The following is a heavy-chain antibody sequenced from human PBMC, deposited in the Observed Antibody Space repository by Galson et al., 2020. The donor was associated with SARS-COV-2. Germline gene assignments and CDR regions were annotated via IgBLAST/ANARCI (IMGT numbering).Heavy chain of an antibody. J-gene: IGHJ4*02. CDR2: ISYDGTTL. CDR1: GFTFSDYA. D-gene: IGHD2-2*01. V-gene: IGHV3-30-3*01. CDR3: ARETGDSTSTYFDY. Sequence: GESLKISCAASGFTFSDYAMHWVRQSPGKGLEWVAIISYDGTTLYNADYVKGRFTISRDTSKNTLYLQMNSLRAEDTAVFYCARETGDSTSTYFDYWGQGTVVAVSS.